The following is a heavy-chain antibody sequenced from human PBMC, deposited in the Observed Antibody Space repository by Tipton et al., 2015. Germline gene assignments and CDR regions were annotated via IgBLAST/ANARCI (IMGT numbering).Heavy chain of an antibody. V-gene: IGHV3-15*07. J-gene: IGHJ4*02. CDR3: TTDPSPPGSGSNSDF. CDR2: IKTKVYGGTI. CDR1: GFRFSDAW. Sequence: SLRLSCTASGFRFSDAWMNWVRQAPGKGLEWVGRIKTKVYGGTIDYAAPVIGRFTISTDGSKNTLYLQMTSLRVEDTGVYYCTTDPSPPGSGSNSDFWGQGTLVTVSS. D-gene: IGHD6-25*01.